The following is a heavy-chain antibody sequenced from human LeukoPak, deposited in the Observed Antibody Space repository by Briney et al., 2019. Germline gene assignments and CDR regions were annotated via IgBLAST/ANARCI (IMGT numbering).Heavy chain of an antibody. CDR2: IYADGTT. Sequence: GGSLRLSCAASGFTVSNDYMAWVRQDPGKGLEWVSLIYADGTTFYTDSVKGRFTMSRDNAKNSLYLQMNSLRAEDTAVYYCARDFGIWGQGTMVTVSS. D-gene: IGHD3-10*01. J-gene: IGHJ3*02. V-gene: IGHV3-66*01. CDR1: GFTVSNDY. CDR3: ARDFGI.